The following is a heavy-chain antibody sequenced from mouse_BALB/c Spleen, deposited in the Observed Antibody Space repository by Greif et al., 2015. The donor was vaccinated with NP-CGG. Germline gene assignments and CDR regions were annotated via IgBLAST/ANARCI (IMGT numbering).Heavy chain of an antibody. V-gene: IGHV14-3*02. CDR2: IDPANGNT. CDR3: ARWDYYGSSSPAWFAY. J-gene: IGHJ3*01. CDR1: GFNIKDTY. D-gene: IGHD1-1*01. Sequence: VQLQQSGAELVKPGASVKLSCTASGFNIKDTYMHWVKQRPEQGLEWIGRIDPANGNTKYDPKFQGKATITADTSSSTAYLQLSSLTSEDTAVYYCARWDYYGSSSPAWFAYWGQGTLVTVSA.